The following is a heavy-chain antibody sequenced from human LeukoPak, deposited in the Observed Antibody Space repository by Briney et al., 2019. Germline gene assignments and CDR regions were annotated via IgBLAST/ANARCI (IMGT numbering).Heavy chain of an antibody. CDR2: IWYDGSNE. D-gene: IGHD3-16*01. Sequence: GGSLRLSCAASGFTFSSYGMHWVRQAPGKGLEWVAVIWYDGSNEYYADSVNGPFTISRDNSNNTLYLQMNSLRAEDTAVYYCAKALGGNYCYYMDVWGKGTTVTVSS. V-gene: IGHV3-33*06. CDR3: AKALGGNYCYYMDV. J-gene: IGHJ6*03. CDR1: GFTFSSYG.